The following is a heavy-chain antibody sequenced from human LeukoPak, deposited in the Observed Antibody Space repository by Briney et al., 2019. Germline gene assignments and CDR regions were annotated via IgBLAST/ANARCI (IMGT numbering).Heavy chain of an antibody. V-gene: IGHV1-24*01. J-gene: IGHJ5*02. Sequence: GASVKVSCKVSGYTLTELSMHWVRQAPGKGLEWMGGFDPEDGGTIYAQKFQGRVTMTEDTSTDTAYMELSSLRSEDTAVYYCATSYYGSGSSNWFDPWGQGTLVTVSS. CDR2: FDPEDGGT. D-gene: IGHD3-10*01. CDR3: ATSYYGSGSSNWFDP. CDR1: GYTLTELS.